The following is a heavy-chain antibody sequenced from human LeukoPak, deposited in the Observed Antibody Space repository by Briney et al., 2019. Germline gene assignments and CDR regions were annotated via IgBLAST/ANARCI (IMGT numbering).Heavy chain of an antibody. CDR3: VNGHDILTGYYSY. Sequence: GSLRLSCSASGFTFSSYAMHWVRQAPGKGLEYVSAISSNGGSTYYADSVKGRFTISRDNSKNTLYLQMSSLRAEDTAVYYCVNGHDILTGYYSYWGQGTLVTVSS. D-gene: IGHD3-9*01. V-gene: IGHV3-64D*06. CDR2: ISSNGGST. J-gene: IGHJ4*02. CDR1: GFTFSSYA.